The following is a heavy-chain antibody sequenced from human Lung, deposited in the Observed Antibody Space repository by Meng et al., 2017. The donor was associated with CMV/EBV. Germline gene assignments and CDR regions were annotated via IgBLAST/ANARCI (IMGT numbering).Heavy chain of an antibody. J-gene: IGHJ4*02. CDR1: GGSISSITYY. Sequence: QSQLQGSGPGLVRPSETLSLTCSVSGGSISSITYYWAWIRQPPGKGLEWIGSLYDSGSTYYHPSLKSRVTISVDTSKTYFSLKLRSVTAADTAVYYCARDLEYWGQGTLVTVSS. D-gene: IGHD1-1*01. CDR2: LYDSGST. CDR3: ARDLEY. V-gene: IGHV4-39*07.